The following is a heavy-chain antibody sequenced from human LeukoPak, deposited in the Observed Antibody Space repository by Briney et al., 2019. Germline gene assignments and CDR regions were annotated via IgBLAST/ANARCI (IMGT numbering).Heavy chain of an antibody. CDR3: ARRGRGPGSGSSMDV. CDR2: IYYSGST. D-gene: IGHD3-10*01. CDR1: GASISGWY. Sequence: SETLSLTCTVSGASISGWYWSWIRQPPGKGLEWIGYIYYSGSTNYNPSLKSRVTISVDTSKNQFSLKLSSVTAADTAVYYCARRGRGPGSGSSMDVWGQGTTVTVSS. V-gene: IGHV4-59*08. J-gene: IGHJ6*02.